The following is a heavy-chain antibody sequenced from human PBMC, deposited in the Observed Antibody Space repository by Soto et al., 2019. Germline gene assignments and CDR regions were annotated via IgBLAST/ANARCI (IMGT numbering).Heavy chain of an antibody. CDR3: ARLGQQLATGT. J-gene: IGHJ5*02. CDR2: IYYSGST. Sequence: QLRLQESGPGLVKPSETLSLTCTVSGGSISSSSYYWGWIRQPPGKGLEWIGSIYYSGSTYYNPSLMGPVTVSVDTSKTQFSLKLSSVTAADTAVYYCARLGQQLATGTWGQGTLVCVSS. V-gene: IGHV4-39*01. CDR1: GGSISSSSYY. D-gene: IGHD6-13*01.